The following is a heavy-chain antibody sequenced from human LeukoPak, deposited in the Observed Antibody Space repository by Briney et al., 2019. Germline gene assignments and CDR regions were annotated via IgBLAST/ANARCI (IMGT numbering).Heavy chain of an antibody. CDR3: AKQRGYTYSYAFDY. CDR2: ITGSGDST. V-gene: IGHV3-23*01. CDR1: GFTFSNYG. Sequence: GGSLRLSCATSGFTFSNYGMSWVRQAPGRGLEWVSVITGSGDSTYYADAVKGRFTISRDNSKNTLYLQMSSLRAEDTAVYHCAKQRGYTYSYAFDYWGQGTLVTVSS. D-gene: IGHD5-18*01. J-gene: IGHJ4*02.